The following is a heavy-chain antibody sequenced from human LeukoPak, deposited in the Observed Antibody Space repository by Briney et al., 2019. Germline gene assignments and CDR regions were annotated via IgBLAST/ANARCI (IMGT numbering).Heavy chain of an antibody. D-gene: IGHD3-22*01. CDR3: ARGGSSGNDY. V-gene: IGHV1-8*03. Sequence: ASVKVSCKASGGTFSSYAISWVRQAPGQGLEWMGWMNPNSGNTGYAQKFQGRVTITRNTSISTAYMELSSLRSEDTAVYYCARGGSSGNDYWGQGTLVTVSS. CDR1: GGTFSSYA. J-gene: IGHJ4*02. CDR2: MNPNSGNT.